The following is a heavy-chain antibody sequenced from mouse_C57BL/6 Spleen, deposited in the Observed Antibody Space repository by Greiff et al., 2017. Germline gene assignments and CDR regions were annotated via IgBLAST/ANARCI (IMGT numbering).Heavy chain of an antibody. Sequence: VQLQQSGAELVKPGASVKLSCKASGYTFTSYWMQWVKQRPGQGLEWIGEIDPSDSYTNYNQKFKGKATLTVDTSSSTAYMQLSSLTSEDSAVYYCARWGNDYFDYWGQGTTLTVSS. J-gene: IGHJ2*01. CDR1: GYTFTSYW. CDR3: ARWGNDYFDY. CDR2: IDPSDSYT. D-gene: IGHD2-1*01. V-gene: IGHV1-50*01.